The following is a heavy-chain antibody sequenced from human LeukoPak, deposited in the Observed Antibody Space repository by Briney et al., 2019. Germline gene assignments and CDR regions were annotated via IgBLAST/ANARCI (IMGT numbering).Heavy chain of an antibody. CDR3: AKDDNIAAAGTFDY. CDR2: ISGSGGST. D-gene: IGHD6-13*01. V-gene: IGHV3-23*01. Sequence: GRSLRLSCAASGFTFSSYGMHWVRQAPGKGLEWVSAISGSGGSTYYADSVKGRFTISRDNSKNTLYLQMNSLRAEDTAVYYCAKDDNIAAAGTFDYWGQGTLVTVSS. CDR1: GFTFSSYG. J-gene: IGHJ4*02.